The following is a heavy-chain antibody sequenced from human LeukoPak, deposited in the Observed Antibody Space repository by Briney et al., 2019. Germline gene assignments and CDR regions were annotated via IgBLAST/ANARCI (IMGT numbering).Heavy chain of an antibody. CDR3: ARDYYGSGSYFGGFDY. CDR2: IYTSGST. CDR1: GGSISSGSYY. Sequence: SETLSLTCTVSGGSISSGSYYWSWTRQPAGKGLEWIGRIYTSGSTNYNPSLKSRVTISVDTSKNQFSLKLSSVTAADTAVYYCARDYYGSGSYFGGFDYWGQGTLVTVSS. V-gene: IGHV4-61*02. D-gene: IGHD3-10*01. J-gene: IGHJ4*02.